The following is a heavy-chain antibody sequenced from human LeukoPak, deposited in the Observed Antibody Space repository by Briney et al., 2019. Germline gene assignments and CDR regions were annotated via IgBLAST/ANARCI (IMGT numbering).Heavy chain of an antibody. V-gene: IGHV4-59*11. CDR3: ARGRYSGYDSFYFDY. J-gene: IGHJ4*02. CDR1: GGSISSHY. Sequence: SETLSLTCTVSGGSISSHYWSWIRQPPGKGLEWIGYIYYSGSTNYNPSLKSRVTISVDTSKNQFSLKLSSVTAADTAVYYCARGRYSGYDSFYFDYWGQGTLVTVSP. D-gene: IGHD5-12*01. CDR2: IYYSGST.